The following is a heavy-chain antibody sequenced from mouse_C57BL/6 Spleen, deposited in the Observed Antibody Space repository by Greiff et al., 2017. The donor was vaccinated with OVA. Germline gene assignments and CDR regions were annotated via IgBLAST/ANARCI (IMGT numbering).Heavy chain of an antibody. CDR2: IYPRSGNT. CDR1: GYTFTSYG. J-gene: IGHJ1*03. D-gene: IGHD1-1*01. Sequence: VQLQQSGAELARPGASVKLSCKASGYTFTSYGISWVKQRTGQGLEWIGEIYPRSGNTYYNEKFKGKATLTADKSSSTAYMELRSLTSEDSAVYFCARRDYSSSYGYFDVWGTGTTVTVSS. V-gene: IGHV1-81*01. CDR3: ARRDYSSSYGYFDV.